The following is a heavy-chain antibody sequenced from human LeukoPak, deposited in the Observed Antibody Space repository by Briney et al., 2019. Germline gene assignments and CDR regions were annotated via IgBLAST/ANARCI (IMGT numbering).Heavy chain of an antibody. J-gene: IGHJ6*03. CDR3: AREGSSGWFSLGYYYYCMDV. CDR2: IIPIFGTA. V-gene: IGHV1-69*06. CDR1: GGTFSSYA. D-gene: IGHD6-19*01. Sequence: GASVKVSCKASGGTFSSYAISWVRQAPGQGLEWMGGIIPIFGTANYAQKFQGRVTITADKSTSTAYMELSSLRSEDTAVYYCAREGSSGWFSLGYYYYCMDVWGKGTTVTVSS.